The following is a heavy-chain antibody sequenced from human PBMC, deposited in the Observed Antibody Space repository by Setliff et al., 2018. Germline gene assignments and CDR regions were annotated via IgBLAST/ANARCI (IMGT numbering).Heavy chain of an antibody. V-gene: IGHV5-51*01. CDR2: IYPADSET. D-gene: IGHD3-10*01. CDR3: TRRYGSGSFQDY. J-gene: IGHJ4*02. Sequence: GESLTLSCKASGYSFTDNWVGWVRHVPGKGLDWVGIIYPADSETVYSPSFEGHVTISVDRSTTTLYLQWSRLEASDSAVYYCTRRYGSGSFQDYWGQGTPVTVSS. CDR1: GYSFTDNW.